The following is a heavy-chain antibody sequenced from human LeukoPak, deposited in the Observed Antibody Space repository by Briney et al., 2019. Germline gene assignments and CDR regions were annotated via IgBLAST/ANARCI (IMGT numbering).Heavy chain of an antibody. J-gene: IGHJ1*01. Sequence: SETLSLTCAVYGGSFSGYYWSWIRQPPGKGLEWIGEINHSGSTNYNPSLKSRVTISIDTSKNQFSLKLSSVTAADTAVYYCARYLDYGGNSRVFQHWGQGTLVTVSS. CDR3: ARYLDYGGNSRVFQH. CDR2: INHSGST. CDR1: GGSFSGYY. V-gene: IGHV4-34*01. D-gene: IGHD4-23*01.